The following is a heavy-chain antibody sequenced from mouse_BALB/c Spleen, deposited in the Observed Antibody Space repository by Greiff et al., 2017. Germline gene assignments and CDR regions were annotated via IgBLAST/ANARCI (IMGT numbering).Heavy chain of an antibody. J-gene: IGHJ2*01. V-gene: IGHV5-9-4*01. CDR2: ISSGGSYT. D-gene: IGHD2-4*01. Sequence: EVQGVESGGGLVKPGGSLKLSCAASGFTFSSYAMSWVRQSPEKRLEWVAEISSGGSYTYYPDTVTGRFTISRDNAKNTLYLEMSSLRSEDTAMYYCARGDYGFDYWGQGTTLTVSS. CDR1: GFTFSSYA. CDR3: ARGDYGFDY.